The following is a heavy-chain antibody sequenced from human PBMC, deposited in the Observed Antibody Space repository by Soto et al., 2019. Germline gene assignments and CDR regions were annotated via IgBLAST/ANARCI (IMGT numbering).Heavy chain of an antibody. Sequence: QVQLVEYGGGVVQPGRSLRLSCTGSGFTFSYSTMHWVRQDPGKGLEWVALISFDSSNKYYADSVKGRFSISRDNSKNTLFLQMDSLRPDDTAVYYCARDRLRLGELSLIGYFDYWGQGTLVTVSS. CDR1: GFTFSYST. CDR2: ISFDSSNK. CDR3: ARDRLRLGELSLIGYFDY. J-gene: IGHJ4*02. V-gene: IGHV3-30*01. D-gene: IGHD3-16*02.